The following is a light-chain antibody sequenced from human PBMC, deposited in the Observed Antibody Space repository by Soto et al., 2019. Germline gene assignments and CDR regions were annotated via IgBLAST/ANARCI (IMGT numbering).Light chain of an antibody. CDR3: SSYVGTNSYV. J-gene: IGLJ1*01. V-gene: IGLV2-8*01. Sequence: QSVLTRPPSASGSPGQSVTISCTGTSSDVGGYNYVSWYQHHPGKAHKLIIYEVYKRPSGVPDRFSGSKSGNTAALTVSFLLSEDEADYYCSSYVGTNSYVFGTGTKGTVL. CDR1: SSDVGGYNY. CDR2: EVY.